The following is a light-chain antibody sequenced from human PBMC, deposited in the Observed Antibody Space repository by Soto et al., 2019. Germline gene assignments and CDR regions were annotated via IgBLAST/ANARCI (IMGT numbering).Light chain of an antibody. CDR1: QGISSY. Sequence: DIPMTQSSSSMSASVGDRVTISCRASQGISSYLNWYQQKPGTAPKLLIYAASSLQSGVPSRFSGSGSGTDFTLTISSMKPEDFATDYCQHSYSTWTFGQGTKVDIK. CDR3: QHSYSTWT. J-gene: IGKJ1*01. V-gene: IGKV1-39*01. CDR2: AAS.